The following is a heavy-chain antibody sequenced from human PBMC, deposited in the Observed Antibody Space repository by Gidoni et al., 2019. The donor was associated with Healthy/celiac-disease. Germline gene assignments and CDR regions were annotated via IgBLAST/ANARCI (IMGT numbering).Heavy chain of an antibody. D-gene: IGHD3-16*01. Sequence: QLQLQESGPGLVKPSETLSLTCTVSGGSISSSSYYWGWIRQPPGKGLEWIGSIYYSGSTYYNPSLKSRVTISVDTSKNQFSLKLSSVTAADTAVYYCARMVRWLHLGGEFDYWGQGTLVTVSS. J-gene: IGHJ4*02. CDR1: GGSISSSSYY. V-gene: IGHV4-39*01. CDR3: ARMVRWLHLGGEFDY. CDR2: IYYSGST.